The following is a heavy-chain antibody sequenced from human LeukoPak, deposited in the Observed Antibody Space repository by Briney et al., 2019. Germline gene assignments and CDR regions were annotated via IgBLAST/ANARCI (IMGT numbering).Heavy chain of an antibody. J-gene: IGHJ6*03. CDR1: GYTFTGYY. Sequence: ASVKVSCKASGYTFTGYYMHWVRQAPGQGLEWMGWINPNSGGTNYAQKFQGRVTMTRDTSISTADMELSRLRSDDTAVYYCARVGFVVVPAATMNYYYYYMDVWGKGTTVTVSS. CDR2: INPNSGGT. CDR3: ARVGFVVVPAATMNYYYYYMDV. V-gene: IGHV1-2*02. D-gene: IGHD2-2*01.